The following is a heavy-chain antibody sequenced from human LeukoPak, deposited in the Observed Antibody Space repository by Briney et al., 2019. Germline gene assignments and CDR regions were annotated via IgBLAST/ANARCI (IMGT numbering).Heavy chain of an antibody. D-gene: IGHD3-16*01. J-gene: IGHJ4*02. Sequence: SQTLSLTCTVSGGSISRGSYYWSWFRQPAGKGLEWIGYIHNSGTSTYNLSLKSRVTISADTSKNQFSLKLNSMTTADTAVYYCTRGAGWLIDYWGQGILVTVSS. CDR2: IHNSGTS. V-gene: IGHV4-61*09. CDR3: TRGAGWLIDY. CDR1: GGSISRGSYY.